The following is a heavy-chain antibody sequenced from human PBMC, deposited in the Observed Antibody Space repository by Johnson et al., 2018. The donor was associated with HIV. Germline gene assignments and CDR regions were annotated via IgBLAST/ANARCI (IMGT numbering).Heavy chain of an antibody. D-gene: IGHD2-2*01. Sequence: QMLLVESGGGVVQPGMSLRLSCAASGFNFNNYGMHWVRQAPGKGLEWVAVISYDGSNKYYADSVKGRFTISRDNSKNTLYLQMNSLRAEDTAVYYCARDLSVESYQLLSVFSYAFDICGQGTMVTVSS. CDR2: ISYDGSNK. V-gene: IGHV3-30*03. CDR3: ARDLSVESYQLLSVFSYAFDI. J-gene: IGHJ3*02. CDR1: GFNFNNYG.